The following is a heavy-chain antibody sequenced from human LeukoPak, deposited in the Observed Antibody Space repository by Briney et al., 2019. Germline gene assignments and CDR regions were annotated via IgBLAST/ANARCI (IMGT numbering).Heavy chain of an antibody. J-gene: IGHJ4*02. CDR1: AFTFSSYG. CDR3: AKVAKYYYGSETYYFFEH. V-gene: IGHV3-7*01. Sequence: PGGSLRLSCAASAFTFSSYGMHWVRQAPGKGLEGVANIKQDGTEKYYVDSVKGRFTISRDNAKNSLYLQMNSLRVEDTAVYYCAKVAKYYYGSETYYFFEHWGQGTPVTASS. CDR2: IKQDGTEK. D-gene: IGHD3-10*01.